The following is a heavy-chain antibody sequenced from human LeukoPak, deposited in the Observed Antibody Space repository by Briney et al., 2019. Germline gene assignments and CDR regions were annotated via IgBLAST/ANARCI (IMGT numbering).Heavy chain of an antibody. CDR3: AGQEGFCGSGACVLSMGV. CDR2: IDLSDSHI. J-gene: IGHJ6*02. CDR1: DYKFTSYW. Sequence: GESLKISCQGSDYKFTSYWINWVRQMPGKGLEWMGRIDLSDSHINYSPSFLGNVTISADKATSTAYLQWRRLKASDTAMYYCAGQEGFCGSGACVLSMGVWGQGTTVIVSS. D-gene: IGHD2-15*01. V-gene: IGHV5-10-1*01.